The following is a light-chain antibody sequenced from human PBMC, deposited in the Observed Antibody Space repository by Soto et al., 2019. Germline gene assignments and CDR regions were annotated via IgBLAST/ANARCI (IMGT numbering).Light chain of an antibody. CDR1: QSLLHSSNKKNY. V-gene: IGKV4-1*01. J-gene: IGKJ1*01. CDR3: QQYNNWPPWT. CDR2: WAS. Sequence: IVMTQSPDSLAVSLGERATINCRSSQSLLHSSNKKNYLAWYQQRPGQAPKLLIYWASTRESGVPDRFSGSGSGTEFTLTISSLQPEDFAVYYCQQYNNWPPWTFGQGTKVDIK.